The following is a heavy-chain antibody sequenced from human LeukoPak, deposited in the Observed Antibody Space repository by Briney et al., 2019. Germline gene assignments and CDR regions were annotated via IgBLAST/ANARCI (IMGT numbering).Heavy chain of an antibody. V-gene: IGHV3-21*01. Sequence: GGSLRLSCAASGFTFSSHSMNWVRQAPGKGLEWVSSISSSSSYIYYADSVKGRFTISRDNAKNSLYLQMNSLRAEDTAVYYCARVSYQLLFYYYYYMDVWGKGTTVTVSS. J-gene: IGHJ6*03. CDR3: ARVSYQLLFYYYYYMDV. CDR1: GFTFSSHS. D-gene: IGHD2-2*01. CDR2: ISSSSSYI.